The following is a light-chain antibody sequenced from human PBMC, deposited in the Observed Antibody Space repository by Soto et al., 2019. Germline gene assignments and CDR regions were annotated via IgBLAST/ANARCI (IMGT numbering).Light chain of an antibody. J-gene: IGKJ2*01. Sequence: EIVLTQSPGTLSLSPGERATLSCRASQSVSSSYLAWYQQKPGQAPRLLIYGASSRATGISDRFSGSGSGTDFTLTISRLEPEDFAVYYCQQYGSSPPVTFGQGTKLKIK. CDR3: QQYGSSPPVT. CDR2: GAS. V-gene: IGKV3-20*01. CDR1: QSVSSSY.